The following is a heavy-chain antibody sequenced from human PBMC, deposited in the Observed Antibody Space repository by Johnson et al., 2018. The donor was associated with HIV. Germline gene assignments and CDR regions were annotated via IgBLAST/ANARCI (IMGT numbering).Heavy chain of an antibody. CDR3: ALNWGAEGAFDI. CDR2: ISSSGSTI. Sequence: VQLVESGGGVVRPGGSLRLSCAASGFTFDDYGMSWVRQAPGKGPEWVSYISSSGSTIYYADSVKGRFTISRDNAKNSLYLQMNSLRAEDTAVYYCALNWGAEGAFDIWGQGTMVTVSS. D-gene: IGHD7-27*01. CDR1: GFTFDDYG. V-gene: IGHV3-48*04. J-gene: IGHJ3*02.